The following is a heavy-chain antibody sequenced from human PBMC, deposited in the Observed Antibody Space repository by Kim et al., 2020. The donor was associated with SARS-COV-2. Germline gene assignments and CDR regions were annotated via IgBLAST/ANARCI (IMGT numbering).Heavy chain of an antibody. D-gene: IGHD1-26*01. Sequence: GGSLRLSCAASGFTFSSYAMHWVRQAPGKGLEWVAVISYDGSNKYYADSVKGRFTISRDNSKNTLYLQMNSLRAEDTAVYYCARGQWELLRGYYYYYYGMDVWGQGTTVTVSS. CDR3: ARGQWELLRGYYYYYYGMDV. V-gene: IGHV3-30-3*01. CDR2: ISYDGSNK. J-gene: IGHJ6*02. CDR1: GFTFSSYA.